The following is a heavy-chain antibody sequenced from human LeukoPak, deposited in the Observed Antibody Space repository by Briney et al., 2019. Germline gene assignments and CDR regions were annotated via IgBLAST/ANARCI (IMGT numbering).Heavy chain of an antibody. D-gene: IGHD3-16*02. CDR3: AKEPTITFGGIIDFFDY. Sequence: GGSLRLSCAASGFTFSSYAMHWVRQAPGKGPEYVSAISSNGGSTYYANSVKGRFTISRDNSKNTLYLQMNSLRAEDTAVYYCAKEPTITFGGIIDFFDYWGQGTLVTVSS. J-gene: IGHJ4*02. CDR1: GFTFSSYA. CDR2: ISSNGGST. V-gene: IGHV3-64*01.